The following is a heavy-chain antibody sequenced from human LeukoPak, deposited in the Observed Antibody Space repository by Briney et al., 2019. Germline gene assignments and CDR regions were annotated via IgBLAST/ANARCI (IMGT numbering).Heavy chain of an antibody. V-gene: IGHV4-4*07. Sequence: ASETLSLTCTVSGGSISSYYWSWIRLPAGKGLEWIGRIYTSGSTNYNPSLKSRVTMSVDTSKNQFSLKLSSVTAADTAVYYCARGGWYGYNSFDYWGQGTLVTVSS. D-gene: IGHD5-12*01. CDR1: GGSISSYY. CDR3: ARGGWYGYNSFDY. J-gene: IGHJ4*02. CDR2: IYTSGST.